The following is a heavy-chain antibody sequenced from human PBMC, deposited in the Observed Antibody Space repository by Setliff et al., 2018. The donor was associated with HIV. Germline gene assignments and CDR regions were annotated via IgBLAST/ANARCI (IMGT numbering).Heavy chain of an antibody. Sequence: SETLSLTCAVYGGSFSGYCWSWIRQPPGKGLEWIGEINHTGSTNYNPSLKRRVTISVDTSKNQFSLKLNSVTAADTAVYYCARGRLAAAASRRQFDYCYMDVWTKGTTVTVSS. D-gene: IGHD6-13*01. V-gene: IGHV4-34*01. CDR2: INHTGST. CDR1: GGSFSGYC. CDR3: ARGRLAAAASRRQFDYCYMDV. J-gene: IGHJ6*03.